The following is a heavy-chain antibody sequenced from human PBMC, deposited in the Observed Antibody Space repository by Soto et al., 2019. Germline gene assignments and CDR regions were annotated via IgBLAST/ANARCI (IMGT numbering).Heavy chain of an antibody. CDR1: GFTFSSYP. D-gene: IGHD1-1*01. CDR3: AREDWNVANYYYGMDV. CDR2: ISYDGSNK. V-gene: IGHV3-30-3*01. Sequence: QVQLVESGGGVVHPGRSLRLSWAASGFTFSSYPMHWVRQAPGKGLEWVAVISYDGSNKYYADSVKGRFTISRDNSKNTLYLQMNSLRAEDTAVYYCAREDWNVANYYYGMDVWGQGTTVTVSS. J-gene: IGHJ6*02.